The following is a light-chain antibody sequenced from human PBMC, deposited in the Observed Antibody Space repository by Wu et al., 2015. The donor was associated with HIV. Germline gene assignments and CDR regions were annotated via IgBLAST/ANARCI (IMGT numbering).Light chain of an antibody. CDR1: QSISSN. V-gene: IGKV3-11*01. J-gene: IGKJ5*01. CDR3: QQSSSWPLT. Sequence: EIVMTQSPATLSVSPGERATLSCRASQSISSNLAWYQQKPGQSPTLLIYDSFKRATGIPARFSGSGSGTDFTLTISSLDLEDFAVYYCQQSSSWPLTFGQGT. CDR2: DSF.